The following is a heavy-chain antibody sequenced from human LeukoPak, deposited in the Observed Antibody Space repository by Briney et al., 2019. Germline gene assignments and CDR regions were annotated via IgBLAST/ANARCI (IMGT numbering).Heavy chain of an antibody. CDR1: GGSISSYY. V-gene: IGHV4-4*07. CDR3: ARDLPYYDFWSGYGYYYYYMYV. D-gene: IGHD3-3*01. CDR2: IYTSGST. Sequence: SETLSLTCAVSGGSISSYYGSWIRQPAGKGLEWIGRIYTSGSTNYNPSLKSRVTISVDTSKNQFSLKLSSVTAADTAVYYCARDLPYYDFWSGYGYYYYYMYVWGKGTTVTVSS. J-gene: IGHJ6*03.